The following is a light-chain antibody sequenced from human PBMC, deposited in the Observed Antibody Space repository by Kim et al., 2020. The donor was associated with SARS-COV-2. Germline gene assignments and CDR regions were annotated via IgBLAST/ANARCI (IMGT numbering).Light chain of an antibody. CDR3: QKYNNWPPLT. CDR1: QSVSSN. Sequence: EIVMTQSPATLSVSPGERATLSCRASQSVSSNLAWYQQKPGQAPRLLIYGVSTRATGIPARFSGSGSGTEFSLTISSLQSEDFAVYYCQKYNNWPPLTFGGGTEVDIK. V-gene: IGKV3-15*01. J-gene: IGKJ4*01. CDR2: GVS.